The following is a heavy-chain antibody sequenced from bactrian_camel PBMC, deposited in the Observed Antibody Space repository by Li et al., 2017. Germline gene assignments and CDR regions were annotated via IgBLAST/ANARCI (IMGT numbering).Heavy chain of an antibody. CDR2: IATDGAGT. D-gene: IGHD2*01. CDR1: GFSFRNYA. V-gene: IGHV3S40*01. J-gene: IGHJ4*01. Sequence: DVQLVESGGGLVQPGGSLRLSCAASGFSFRNYAMNWVRQAPGKGLEWVSAIATDGAGTYYADSVKGRFTISRDNAKTTVYLQMNSLKPEDTALYYCAPSFRGSGSPDWGQGTQVTVS. CDR3: APSFRGSGSPD.